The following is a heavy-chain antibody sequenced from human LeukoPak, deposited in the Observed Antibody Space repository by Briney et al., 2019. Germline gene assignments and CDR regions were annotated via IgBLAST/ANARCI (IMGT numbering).Heavy chain of an antibody. CDR2: ISGSGGST. CDR1: GFTFSSYA. V-gene: IGHV3-23*01. CDR3: AKDTPAFQQWQVEVDY. Sequence: GGSLRLSCAASGFTFSSYAMSWVRQAPGKGLEWVSAISGSGGSTYYADSVKGRFTISRDNSKNTLYLQMNSLRAEDTAVYYCAKDTPAFQQWQVEVDYWGQGTLVTVSS. D-gene: IGHD6-19*01. J-gene: IGHJ4*02.